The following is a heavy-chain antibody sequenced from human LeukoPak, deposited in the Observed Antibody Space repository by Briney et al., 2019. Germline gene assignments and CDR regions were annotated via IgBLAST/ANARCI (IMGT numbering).Heavy chain of an antibody. J-gene: IGHJ6*03. CDR1: GFTFSSYS. D-gene: IGHD2-2*01. V-gene: IGHV3-21*01. CDR2: ISISSSYI. Sequence: GGSLTLSCAASGFTFSSYSMNWVRQAPGEGLEWVSSISISSSYIYYADSVKGRFTISRDNAKNSLYLQMNSLRAEDTAVYYCAQTDIVVVPAAMQDYYYYYYMDVWGKGATVTVSS. CDR3: AQTDIVVVPAAMQDYYYYYYMDV.